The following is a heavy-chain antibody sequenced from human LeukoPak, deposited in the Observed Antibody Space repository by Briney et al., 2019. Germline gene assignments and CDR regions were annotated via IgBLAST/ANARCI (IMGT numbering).Heavy chain of an antibody. CDR3: ARHVRFLEWLSSYYFDY. CDR1: GGTISSSSYY. D-gene: IGHD3-3*01. Sequence: PSETLSLTCTVSGGTISSSSYYWGWIRQPPGKGLEWLGSIYYSGTTYYNPSLKRLVNISVDTSKTQFSLRLTSVTAADTAVYYCARHVRFLEWLSSYYFDYWGQGTLVTVSS. CDR2: IYYSGTT. V-gene: IGHV4-39*01. J-gene: IGHJ4*02.